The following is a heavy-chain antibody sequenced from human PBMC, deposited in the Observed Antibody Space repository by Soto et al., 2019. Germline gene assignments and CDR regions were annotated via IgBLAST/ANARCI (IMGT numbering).Heavy chain of an antibody. CDR3: ADDGIRDVRSVSAFLLNRSSDL. V-gene: IGHV4-34*01. J-gene: IGHJ2*01. Sequence: PGTGLEWIGENNHSGSTNYNPSLKSRVTISVDTSKNQFSLKLSSVTAADTAVYFRADDGIRDVRSVSAFLLNRSSDL. D-gene: IGHD3-10*02. CDR2: NNHSGST.